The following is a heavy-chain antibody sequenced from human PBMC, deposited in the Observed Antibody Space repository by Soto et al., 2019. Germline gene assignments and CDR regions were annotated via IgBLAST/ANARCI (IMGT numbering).Heavy chain of an antibody. D-gene: IGHD3-3*01. CDR3: ARGASDFWGGYPEIHYFDY. CDR2: ISYEETNK. J-gene: IGHJ4*02. V-gene: IGHV3-30-3*01. CDR1: EFTFSTYP. Sequence: PGGSLRLSCAASEFTFSTYPLHWARQPQGTGLGWWAVISYEETNKYNANSVKGRFTISRDNSKNTLYLQMNSLRADDTAVYYCARGASDFWGGYPEIHYFDYWGQGTLVTVSS.